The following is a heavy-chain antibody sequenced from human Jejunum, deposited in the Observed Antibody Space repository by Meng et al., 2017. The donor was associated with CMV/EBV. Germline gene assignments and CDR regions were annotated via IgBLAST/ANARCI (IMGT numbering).Heavy chain of an antibody. CDR1: GGSVSSGSND. V-gene: IGHV4-61*01. CDR2: IYYSGST. Sequence: GGSVSSGSNDWSWIRHPPGKGLEWIGCIYYSGSTNYNPSLVSRVTISVDTSKNQFSLKLNSVTAADTAVYYCVRDNTPPLYGMDVWGQGTTVTVSS. CDR3: VRDNTPPLYGMDV. J-gene: IGHJ6*02.